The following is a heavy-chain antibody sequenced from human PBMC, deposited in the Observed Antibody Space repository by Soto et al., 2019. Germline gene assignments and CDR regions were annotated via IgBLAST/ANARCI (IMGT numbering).Heavy chain of an antibody. CDR3: AQTTCYGGICDTAFHI. J-gene: IGHJ3*02. D-gene: IGHD2-8*02. Sequence: QVQLQESGPGLVKPSGTLSLTCAVSGGSISSDNWWSWVRQPPGKGREWMGEIYHTGGTSYNPSLSSRVTVSLDKSNNQFSLRLTSVTAADTAVYYCAQTTCYGGICDTAFHIWGQGTTVTVSP. V-gene: IGHV4-4*02. CDR1: GGSISSDNW. CDR2: IYHTGGT.